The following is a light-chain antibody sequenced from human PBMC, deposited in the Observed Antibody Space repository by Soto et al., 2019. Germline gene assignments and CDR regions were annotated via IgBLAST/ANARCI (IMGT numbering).Light chain of an antibody. CDR1: QGISNY. Sequence: DVQMTQSPSSLSASVGDRVTITCRASQGISNYLAWYQQRPGRVPKLLIYGASNLQSEVPSRFSGSGSGTDFTLTITSLQPEDVATYYCQKYDSAARTFGQGTKVDI. CDR3: QKYDSAART. J-gene: IGKJ1*01. CDR2: GAS. V-gene: IGKV1-27*01.